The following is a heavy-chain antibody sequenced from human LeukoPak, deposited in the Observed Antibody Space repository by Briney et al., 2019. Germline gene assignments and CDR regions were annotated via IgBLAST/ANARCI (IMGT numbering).Heavy chain of an antibody. CDR1: GFTVSSNY. D-gene: IGHD3-22*01. V-gene: IGHV3-53*01. CDR2: IYSGGST. CDR3: ARSSSGYNRGAFDI. Sequence: TGGSLRLSCAASGFTVSSNYMSWVRQAPGKGLEWGSVIYSGGSTYYADSVKGRFTISRDNSKNTLYLQMNSLRAEDTAVYYCARSSSGYNRGAFDIWGQGTMVTVSS. J-gene: IGHJ3*02.